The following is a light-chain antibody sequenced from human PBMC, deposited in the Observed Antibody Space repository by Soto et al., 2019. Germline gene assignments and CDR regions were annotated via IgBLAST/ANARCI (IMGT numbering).Light chain of an antibody. CDR2: KTS. J-gene: IGKJ1*01. CDR3: QYYDNSWT. V-gene: IGKV1-5*03. Sequence: DIQLTQSPSTLSASVGDRVTITCRASQSIGVWLTWYQQKPGKAPKFLIYKTSTLESGVPSRFSGSGSGTEFTLTISSLQPDDFATYHCQYYDNSWTFGQGTKVEIK. CDR1: QSIGVW.